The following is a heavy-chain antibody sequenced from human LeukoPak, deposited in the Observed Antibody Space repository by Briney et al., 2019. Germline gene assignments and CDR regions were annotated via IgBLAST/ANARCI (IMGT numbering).Heavy chain of an antibody. CDR2: LYNSGST. CDR1: GSSIGNYY. Sequence: PSETLSLTCSVSGSSIGNYYWSWLRQPPGKGLEWIGYLYNSGSTNYNPSLKSRVTISVDTSENKFSLRLSSVTAADTAVYYCARLDVAAAGTDYWGQGTLVTASS. J-gene: IGHJ4*02. CDR3: ARLDVAAAGTDY. V-gene: IGHV4-59*08. D-gene: IGHD6-13*01.